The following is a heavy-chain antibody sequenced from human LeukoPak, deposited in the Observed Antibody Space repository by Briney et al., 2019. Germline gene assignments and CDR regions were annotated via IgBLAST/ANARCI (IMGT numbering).Heavy chain of an antibody. CDR3: ARDLSYYDSSGYYGVDY. Sequence: SETLSLTCTVSGGSISSYYWSWIRQPAGKGLEWIGRIYTSGSTNYNPSLKSRVTMSVGTSENQFSLKLSSVTAADTAVYYCARDLSYYDSSGYYGVDYWGQGTLVTVSS. J-gene: IGHJ4*02. V-gene: IGHV4-4*07. D-gene: IGHD3-22*01. CDR1: GGSISSYY. CDR2: IYTSGST.